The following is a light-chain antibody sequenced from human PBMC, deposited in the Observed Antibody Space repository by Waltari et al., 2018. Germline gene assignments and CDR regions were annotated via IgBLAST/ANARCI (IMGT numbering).Light chain of an antibody. CDR3: QQYSNYPYT. CDR1: PGISSW. J-gene: IGKJ2*01. V-gene: IGKV1-5*03. Sequence: DIQMTQSPSTLSASVGDPVTITCRARPGISSWLAWYQQKPGKAPKLLIHKASTLESGVPSRFSGSGSGTEFTLTIDSLLPDDFATYYCQQYSNYPYTFGQGTKLEI. CDR2: KAS.